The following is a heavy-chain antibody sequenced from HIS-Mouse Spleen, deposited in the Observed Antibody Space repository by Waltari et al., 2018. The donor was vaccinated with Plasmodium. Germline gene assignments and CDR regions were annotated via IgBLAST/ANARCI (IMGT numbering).Heavy chain of an antibody. D-gene: IGHD2-15*01. J-gene: IGHJ2*01. V-gene: IGHV4-38-2*02. CDR2: SYHSGRT. CDR3: ARSLGIASSYWYFDL. CDR1: GYSISSGYY. Sequence: QVQLQESGPGLVKPSETLSLTCTVSGYSISSGYYWGGIRQPPGKGLEWMGSSYHSGRTYNNPSLKSRVTISVDTSKNQFSLKLSSVTAADTAVYYCARSLGIASSYWYFDLWGRGTLVTVSS.